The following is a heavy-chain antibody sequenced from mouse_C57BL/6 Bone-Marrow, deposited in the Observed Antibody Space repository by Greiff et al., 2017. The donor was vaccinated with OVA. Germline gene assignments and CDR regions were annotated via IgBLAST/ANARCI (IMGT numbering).Heavy chain of an antibody. CDR3: ARWGYYGSSFPYAMDY. CDR2: IHPNSGST. Sequence: QVQLQQPGAELVKPGASVKLSCKASGYTFTSYWMHWVKQRPGQGLEWIGMIHPNSGSTNYNEKFKSKATLTVDKSSSTAYMQLSSLTSEHSAVYYCARWGYYGSSFPYAMDYWGQGTSVTVSS. D-gene: IGHD1-1*01. J-gene: IGHJ4*01. V-gene: IGHV1-64*01. CDR1: GYTFTSYW.